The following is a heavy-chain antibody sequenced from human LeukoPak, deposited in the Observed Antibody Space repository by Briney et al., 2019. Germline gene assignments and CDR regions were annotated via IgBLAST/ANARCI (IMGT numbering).Heavy chain of an antibody. Sequence: QPGGSLRLSCAASGFTFSSYAMHWVRQAPGKGLEYVSAISSNGGSTYYANSVKGRFTISRDNSKNTLYLQMGSLRAEDMAVYYCARDIGGRSDYGYAFDIWGQGTMVTVSS. J-gene: IGHJ3*02. CDR3: ARDIGGRSDYGYAFDI. D-gene: IGHD4-17*01. CDR1: GFTFSSYA. CDR2: ISSNGGST. V-gene: IGHV3-64*01.